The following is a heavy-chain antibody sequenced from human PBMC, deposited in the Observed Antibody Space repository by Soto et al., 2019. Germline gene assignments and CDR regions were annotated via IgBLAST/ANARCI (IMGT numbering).Heavy chain of an antibody. CDR1: GFTFSSYA. D-gene: IGHD3-22*01. CDR2: ISGSGGST. CDR3: AKGATYYYDSSGYTFDY. J-gene: IGHJ4*02. V-gene: IGHV3-23*01. Sequence: GGSLRLSCAASGFTFSSYAMSWVRQAPGKGLEWVSAISGSGGSTYYADSVKRRFTISRDNSKNTLYLQMNSLRAEDTAVYYCAKGATYYYDSSGYTFDYWGQGTLVTVSS.